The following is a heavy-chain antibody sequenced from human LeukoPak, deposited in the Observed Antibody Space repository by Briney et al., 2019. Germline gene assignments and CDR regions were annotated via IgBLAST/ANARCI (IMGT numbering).Heavy chain of an antibody. CDR3: ARDPSSGEYYDSSGPFDY. CDR2: IYYSGST. J-gene: IGHJ4*02. Sequence: SETLSLTCTVSGGSISSSSYYWGWIRQPPGKGLEWIGCIYYSGSTYYNPSLKSRVTISVDTPKNQFSLKLSSVTAADTAVYYCARDPSSGEYYDSSGPFDYWGQGTLVTVSS. CDR1: GGSISSSSYY. D-gene: IGHD3-22*01. V-gene: IGHV4-39*07.